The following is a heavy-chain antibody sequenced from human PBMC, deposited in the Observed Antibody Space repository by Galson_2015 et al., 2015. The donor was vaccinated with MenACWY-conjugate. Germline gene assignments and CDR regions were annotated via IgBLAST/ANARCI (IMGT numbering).Heavy chain of an antibody. V-gene: IGHV3-33*01. J-gene: IGHJ4*02. CDR1: GFTFSTYG. CDR3: VRDGGYCSTTTCYPDRSPDY. D-gene: IGHD2-2*01. CDR2: MWYDGSHK. Sequence: SLRLSCAASGFTFSTYGIHWVRQAPGKGLEWVAVMWYDGSHKYYADSVKGRFTISRDNSKNIQYLQLNNLRAEDTAMYYCVRDGGYCSTTTCYPDRSPDYWGQGTLVTVSS.